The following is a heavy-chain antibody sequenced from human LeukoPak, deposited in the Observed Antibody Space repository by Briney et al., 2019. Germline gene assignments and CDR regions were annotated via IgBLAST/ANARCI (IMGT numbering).Heavy chain of an antibody. CDR2: IIPIYGKA. CDR3: AVGDAAMVNTFDY. D-gene: IGHD5-18*01. V-gene: IGHV1-69*05. CDR1: GGTFISYS. Sequence: SVKVSCKASGGTFISYSIRWVRQAPGKGLEWMGGIIPIYGKANYAQKFQGRVTITTDESTDTAYMELSSLRSDDTAVYYCAVGDAAMVNTFDYWGQGTLVTVSS. J-gene: IGHJ4*02.